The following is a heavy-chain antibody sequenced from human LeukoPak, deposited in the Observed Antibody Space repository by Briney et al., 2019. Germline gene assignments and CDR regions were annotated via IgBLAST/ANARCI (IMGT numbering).Heavy chain of an antibody. Sequence: KPSETLSLTCTVSGGSISSYYWSWIRQPPGKGLEWIGYIYYSGSTNYNPSLKSRVTISVDTSKNQFSLKLSSVTAADTAVYYCARYGNYDYVWGSYRAFDYWGQGTLVTVSS. CDR1: GGSISSYY. CDR3: ARYGNYDYVWGSYRAFDY. V-gene: IGHV4-59*08. D-gene: IGHD3-16*02. CDR2: IYYSGST. J-gene: IGHJ4*02.